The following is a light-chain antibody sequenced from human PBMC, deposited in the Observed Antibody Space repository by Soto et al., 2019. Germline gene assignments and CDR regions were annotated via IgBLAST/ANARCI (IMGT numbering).Light chain of an antibody. Sequence: ELGLTQSPGTLSLSPGDRATLSCRASQSVSSTYLAWYQQRPGQAPRLLIYSSSSRASGIPDRFSGSGSGTDFTLTISRLEPEDFAVYYCQQYRTSPPTWTFGQGTKVDIK. J-gene: IGKJ1*01. CDR1: QSVSSTY. CDR2: SSS. V-gene: IGKV3-20*01. CDR3: QQYRTSPPTWT.